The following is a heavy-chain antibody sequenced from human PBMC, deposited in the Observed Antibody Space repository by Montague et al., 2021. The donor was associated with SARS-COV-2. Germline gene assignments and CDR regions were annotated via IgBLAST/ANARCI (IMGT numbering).Heavy chain of an antibody. V-gene: IGHV4-59*01. J-gene: IGHJ4*02. CDR2: IFKSGST. CDR3: VRVGVSNWYSFFDY. Sequence: SETLSLTCTVSGGSISSYYWSWIRQPPGKGLEWIGYIFKSGSTNYNPSLKSRVTISVDTSKNQLSLRLRSVTAADTAVYYCVRVGVSNWYSFFDYWGQGTLVTVSS. CDR1: GGSISSYY. D-gene: IGHD6-13*01.